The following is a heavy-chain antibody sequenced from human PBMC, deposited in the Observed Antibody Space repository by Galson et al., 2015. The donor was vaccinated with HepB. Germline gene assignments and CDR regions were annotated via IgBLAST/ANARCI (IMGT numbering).Heavy chain of an antibody. CDR3: ARAPVAGLESNDY. CDR1: GYTFIRYI. CDR2: INAGNGNT. V-gene: IGHV1-3*01. D-gene: IGHD6-19*01. J-gene: IGHJ4*02. Sequence: SVKVSCKASGYTFIRYIMRWVRQAPGQRLELMGWINAGNGNTKYSQKFQGRVTITRDTSASTAYMELSSLRSEDTAVYYCARAPVAGLESNDYWGQGTLVTVSS.